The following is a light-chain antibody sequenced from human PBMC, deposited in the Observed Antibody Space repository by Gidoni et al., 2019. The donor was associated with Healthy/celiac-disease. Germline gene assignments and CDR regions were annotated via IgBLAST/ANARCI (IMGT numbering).Light chain of an antibody. CDR1: SSDVGGYNY. CDR3: SSYTSSSTPYV. V-gene: IGLV2-14*01. CDR2: EVS. Sequence: QSALTHPASVSGSPGHSITISCTGTSSDVGGYNYVSWYQQHPGKAPKLMIYEVSNRPSGVSNRFSGSKSGNTASLTISGLQAEDEADYYCSSYTSSSTPYVFGTGTKVTVL. J-gene: IGLJ1*01.